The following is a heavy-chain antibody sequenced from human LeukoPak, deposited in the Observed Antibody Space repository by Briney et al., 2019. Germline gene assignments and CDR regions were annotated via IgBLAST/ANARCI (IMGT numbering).Heavy chain of an antibody. V-gene: IGHV4-59*08. J-gene: IGHJ6*01. Sequence: SETLSLTCTVSGGSISGYFWSCIRQPPEQGLEFVGYIYYTGATLYNPSLKRRVTISVDTSNNQFTLKFNFVAAANTAVYYGAKHDPVGCYQHGMDVWGQGNTVTGSS. D-gene: IGHD1-26*01. CDR1: GGSISGYF. CDR2: IYYTGAT. CDR3: AKHDPVGCYQHGMDV.